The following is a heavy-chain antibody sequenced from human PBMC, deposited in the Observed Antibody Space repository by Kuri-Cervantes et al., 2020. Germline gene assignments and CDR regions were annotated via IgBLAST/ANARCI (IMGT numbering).Heavy chain of an antibody. V-gene: IGHV3-30*02. CDR1: GFTFSTYG. CDR2: IRYDGSNE. J-gene: IGHJ6*03. Sequence: GGSLRLSCAASGFTFSTYGMHWVRQAPGKGLEWVAFIRYDGSNEYYAESVKGRFTISRDNSKNTLYLQMNFLRAEDTAVYFCAKEFQVRDYYYHMDVWGKGTTVTVSS. CDR3: AKEFQVRDYYYHMDV.